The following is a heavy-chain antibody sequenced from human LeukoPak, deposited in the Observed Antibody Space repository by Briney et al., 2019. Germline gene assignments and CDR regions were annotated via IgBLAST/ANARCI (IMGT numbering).Heavy chain of an antibody. J-gene: IGHJ4*02. V-gene: IGHV3-23*01. CDR2: ISGTTGST. D-gene: IGHD6-13*01. CDR1: GFTFSSYG. CDR3: AKSDTPWGSWYYFDY. Sequence: GGTLRLSYAASGFTFSSYGMSWVRQAPGKGLEWVSAISGTTGSTYYADSVKGRFTISRDISKNTLYLQMQSLRAEDTAVYYCAKSDTPWGSWYYFDYWGQGTLVTVSS.